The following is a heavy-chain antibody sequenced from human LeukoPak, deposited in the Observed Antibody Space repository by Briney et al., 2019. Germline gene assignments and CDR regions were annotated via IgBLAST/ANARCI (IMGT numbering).Heavy chain of an antibody. V-gene: IGHV4-39*01. Sequence: SETLSLTFTVSGGSISTSNYYWGWIRQPPGKGLEWIGTIYYSGSTYYNPSLNSRVTMSVDTSKNQFSLKLSSVTAPDTAAYYCARLGSSWFDPWGQGTLVTVSS. D-gene: IGHD6-13*01. CDR1: GGSISTSNYY. J-gene: IGHJ5*02. CDR2: IYYSGST. CDR3: ARLGSSWFDP.